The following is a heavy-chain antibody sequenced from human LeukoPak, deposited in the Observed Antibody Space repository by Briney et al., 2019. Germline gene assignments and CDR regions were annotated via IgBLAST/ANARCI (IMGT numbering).Heavy chain of an antibody. CDR2: ISGSGGST. V-gene: IGHV3-23*01. D-gene: IGHD2-15*01. Sequence: PGGSLRLSCAASGLRFSSYAMSWVRQAPGKGLEWVSGISGSGGSTYYADSVKGRFTISRDTSKNTLYLQMNSLRAEDTAIYYCAKDRVYCSGGSCSMSSFDYWGHGIRVTVSS. J-gene: IGHJ4*01. CDR1: GLRFSSYA. CDR3: AKDRVYCSGGSCSMSSFDY.